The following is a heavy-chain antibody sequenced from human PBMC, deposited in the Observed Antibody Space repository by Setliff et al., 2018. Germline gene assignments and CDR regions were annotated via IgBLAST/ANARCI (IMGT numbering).Heavy chain of an antibody. J-gene: IGHJ6*03. CDR3: ARDGYGDDWNTFVDVYYYYMDV. V-gene: IGHV4-38-2*02. D-gene: IGHD5-18*01. Sequence: SETLSLTCAVSGYSINSGYYWGWIRQSPGKGLEWIGSIYRDGNTYYNPSLRSRVTISVDTSKNQFSLNLSSVTAADTAVYYCARDGYGDDWNTFVDVYYYYMDVWGKGTTVTVSS. CDR1: GYSINSGYY. CDR2: IYRDGNT.